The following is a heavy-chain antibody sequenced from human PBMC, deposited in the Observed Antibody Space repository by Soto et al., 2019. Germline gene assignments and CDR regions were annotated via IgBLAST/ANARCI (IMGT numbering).Heavy chain of an antibody. J-gene: IGHJ4*02. V-gene: IGHV3-30-3*01. CDR3: ARVRYDFWSGRNRNYKNYFDY. Sequence: GGSLRLSCAASRFTFSSYPMHWVRQAPGKGLDWVAVISYDGNSKYYADSVKGRFTISRDNSKNTLYLEMNSLRAEDTAVYYCARVRYDFWSGRNRNYKNYFDYWGQGTLVTVSS. CDR1: RFTFSSYP. CDR2: ISYDGNSK. D-gene: IGHD3-3*01.